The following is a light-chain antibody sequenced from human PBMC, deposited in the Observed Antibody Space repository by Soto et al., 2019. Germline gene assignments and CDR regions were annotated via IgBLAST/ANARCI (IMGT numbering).Light chain of an antibody. Sequence: QCVRKRAASGSGAAGGGITISCTGTSSDVGGYNYVSWYQQHPGKAPKLMIYDVSNRPSGVSNRFSGSKSGNTASLTISGLQAEDEADYYCSSYTSSSTPFVGGTQLTVL. J-gene: IGLJ2*01. CDR1: SSDVGGYNY. CDR3: SSYTSSSTP. CDR2: DVS. V-gene: IGLV2-14*01.